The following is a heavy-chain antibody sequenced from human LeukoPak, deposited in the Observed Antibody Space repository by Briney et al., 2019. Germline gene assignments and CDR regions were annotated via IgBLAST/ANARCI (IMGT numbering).Heavy chain of an antibody. CDR1: GILFSDYY. D-gene: IGHD1-26*01. CDR3: TSHVGGTARAWGYFQY. J-gene: IGHJ1*01. Sequence: GGSLRLSCAASGILFSDYYMSWIRQAPWKGLEWVSYISNSDSSIYYADPVKGRFTISRDNANKSLFLRMNSLRAEDTAVYYCTSHVGGTARAWGYFQYWGQGTLVTVSS. V-gene: IGHV3-11*01. CDR2: ISNSDSSI.